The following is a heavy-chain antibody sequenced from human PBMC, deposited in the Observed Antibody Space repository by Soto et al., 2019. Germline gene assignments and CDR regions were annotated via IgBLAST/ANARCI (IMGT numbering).Heavy chain of an antibody. Sequence: EWVGRIKSKTDGGTTDYAAPVKGRFTISRDDSKNTLYLQMNSLKTEDTAVYYWTTDDFWSGAYTEDYWGQGTRSTVTS. CDR2: IKSKTDGGTT. J-gene: IGHJ4*02. CDR3: TTDDFWSGAYTEDY. V-gene: IGHV3-15*07. D-gene: IGHD3-3*01.